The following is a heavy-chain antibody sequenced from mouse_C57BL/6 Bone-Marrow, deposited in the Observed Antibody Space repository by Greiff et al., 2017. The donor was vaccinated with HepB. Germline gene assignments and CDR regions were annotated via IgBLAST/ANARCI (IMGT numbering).Heavy chain of an antibody. V-gene: IGHV1-82*01. J-gene: IGHJ2*01. Sequence: VQLQQSGPELVKPGASVKISCKASGYAFSSSWMNWVKQRPGKGLEWIGRIYPGDGDTNYNGKFKGKATLTADKSSSTAYMQLSSLTSEDSAVYFCARRYYDGSSRLDYWGQGTTLTVSS. CDR2: IYPGDGDT. CDR1: GYAFSSSW. CDR3: ARRYYDGSSRLDY. D-gene: IGHD1-1*01.